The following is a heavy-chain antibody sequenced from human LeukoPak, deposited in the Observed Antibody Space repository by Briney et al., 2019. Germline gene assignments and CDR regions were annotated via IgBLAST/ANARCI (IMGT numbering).Heavy chain of an antibody. CDR3: AKVHYYYDSSGYYWDY. V-gene: IGHV3-23*01. D-gene: IGHD3-22*01. Sequence: GGSLRLSCAASGFTFSSYAVSWVRQAPGKGLEWVPAISGSGGSTYYADSVKGRFTISRDNSKNTLYLQMNSLRAEDTAVYYCAKVHYYYDSSGYYWDYWGQGTLVTVSS. J-gene: IGHJ4*02. CDR2: ISGSGGST. CDR1: GFTFSSYA.